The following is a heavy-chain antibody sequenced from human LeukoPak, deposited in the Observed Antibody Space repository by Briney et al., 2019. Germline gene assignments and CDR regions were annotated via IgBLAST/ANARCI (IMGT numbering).Heavy chain of an antibody. CDR3: ARAPTYYYDSSGYFFYY. J-gene: IGHJ4*02. CDR2: ISSSSSTI. D-gene: IGHD3-22*01. V-gene: IGHV3-48*02. Sequence: GGSLRLSCAASGFTFSSYSMNWVRQAPGKGLEWVSYISSSSSTIYYADSVKGRFTISRDNAKNSLYLQMDSLRDEDTAVYYCARAPTYYYDSSGYFFYYWGQGTLVTVSS. CDR1: GFTFSSYS.